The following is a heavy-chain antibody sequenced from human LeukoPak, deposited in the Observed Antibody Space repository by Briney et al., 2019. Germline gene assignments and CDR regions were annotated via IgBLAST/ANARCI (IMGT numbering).Heavy chain of an antibody. V-gene: IGHV5-51*01. Sequence: GGSLQISSKGSGYSFTSYWIGWVRPMPGKGLEWMGIIYPGDSDTRYSPSFQGQVPISADKSISPAYLQWSSVKASDSAMYYCARRWSDGHYFDYWGQGTLVAVSS. CDR2: IYPGDSDT. CDR3: ARRWSDGHYFDY. CDR1: GYSFTSYW. D-gene: IGHD6-13*01. J-gene: IGHJ4*02.